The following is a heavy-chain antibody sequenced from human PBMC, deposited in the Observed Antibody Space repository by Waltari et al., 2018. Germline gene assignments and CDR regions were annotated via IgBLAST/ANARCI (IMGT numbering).Heavy chain of an antibody. CDR2: IKEDGSEK. Sequence: EVQLVESGGGLVEPGGSLRLPCVASGFTFSIYWMGWVRQAPGKGLEWVANIKEDGSEKYYVDSVKGRFTVSRDNAKNSLYLQMNSLRAEDTAVYYCGRFTRGRNSDYWGPGTLLTVSS. D-gene: IGHD1-26*01. V-gene: IGHV3-7*01. J-gene: IGHJ4*02. CDR3: GRFTRGRNSDY. CDR1: GFTFSIYW.